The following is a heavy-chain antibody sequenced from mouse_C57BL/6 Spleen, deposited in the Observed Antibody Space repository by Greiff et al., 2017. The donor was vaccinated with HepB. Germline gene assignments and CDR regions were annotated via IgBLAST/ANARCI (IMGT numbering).Heavy chain of an antibody. Sequence: VQLQQSGAELVRPGSSVKLSCKASGYTFTSYWMHWVKQRPIQGLEWIGNIDPSDSETHYNQKFKDKATLTVDKSSSTAYMQLSSLTSEDSAVYYCARGTVPVVPFAYWGQGTLVTVSA. J-gene: IGHJ3*01. CDR3: ARGTVPVVPFAY. D-gene: IGHD1-1*01. CDR1: GYTFTSYW. V-gene: IGHV1-52*01. CDR2: IDPSDSET.